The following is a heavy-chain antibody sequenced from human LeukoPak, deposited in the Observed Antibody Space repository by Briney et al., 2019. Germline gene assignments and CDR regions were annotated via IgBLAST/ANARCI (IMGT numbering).Heavy chain of an antibody. J-gene: IGHJ6*02. CDR1: RGPISSHY. CDR3: ARGRSNYYGMDV. D-gene: IGHD1-26*01. CDR2: IYYNGNT. V-gene: IGHV4-59*11. Sequence: PSETLSLTCTVSRGPISSHYWSWIRRPPGKGLEWIGYIYYNGNTNYSPSLKSRVTMSVDTSKNLFSLKVSSVTAADTAVYYCARGRSNYYGMDVWGQGTTVTVSS.